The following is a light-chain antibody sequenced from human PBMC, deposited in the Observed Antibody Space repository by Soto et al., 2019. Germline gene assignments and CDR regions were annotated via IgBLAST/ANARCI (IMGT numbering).Light chain of an antibody. Sequence: QFALTQPASVSGSPGQSITISCTGTSGDVGGYNYVSWYQRHPGKAPKLIIYEVSNRPSGVSDRFSAFKSGNTASLTISGLRAEDEADYYCSSYISRTFVVFGGGTKLTVL. J-gene: IGLJ2*01. V-gene: IGLV2-14*01. CDR3: SSYISRTFVV. CDR1: SGDVGGYNY. CDR2: EVS.